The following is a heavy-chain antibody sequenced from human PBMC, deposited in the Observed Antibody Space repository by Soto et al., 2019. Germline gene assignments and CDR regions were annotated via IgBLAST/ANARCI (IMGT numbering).Heavy chain of an antibody. D-gene: IGHD3-22*01. CDR3: NTNYYAAVVDV. CDR2: ILTDREGGKA. CDR1: GFTFNWAW. J-gene: IGHJ6*02. Sequence: EVQLVESGGGLVKPGESLRLSCVASGFTFNWAWMSWVRQAPGKGLEWVGRILTDREGGKADYAAPVKGRFIMSRDDSKNTLYLQMNGLKTEDTAVYYCNTNYYAAVVDVWGQGTTVTVSS. V-gene: IGHV3-15*01.